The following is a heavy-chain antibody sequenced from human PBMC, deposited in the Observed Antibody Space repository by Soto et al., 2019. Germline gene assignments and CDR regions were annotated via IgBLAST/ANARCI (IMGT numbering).Heavy chain of an antibody. D-gene: IGHD6-13*01. CDR1: DYSINSPNW. J-gene: IGHJ4*02. CDR3: AELRGSSFFEH. Sequence: QVQLQESGPGLVKPSDTLSLTCTISDYSINSPNWWGWIRQPPGKGLQWIGSVYYSGATYYNPSLKGRVTMAVDTPKNRFSLTLRSVTAMDTAVYYCAELRGSSFFEHWGRGAVVTVSS. V-gene: IGHV4-28*01. CDR2: VYYSGAT.